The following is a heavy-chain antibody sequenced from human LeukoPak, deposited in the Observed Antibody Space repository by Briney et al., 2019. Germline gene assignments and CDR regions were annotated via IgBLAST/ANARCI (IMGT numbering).Heavy chain of an antibody. V-gene: IGHV1-69*04. Sequence: GASVKVSCKASGGSFNSYVITWVRQAPGQGLEWMGRIIPILNVANFAQKFQGRVIMTRDTSTSTVYMELSSLRSEDTAVYYCAREASGSSYGMDVWGHGTTVTVSS. CDR2: IIPILNVA. CDR3: AREASGSSYGMDV. CDR1: GGSFNSYV. J-gene: IGHJ6*02. D-gene: IGHD1-26*01.